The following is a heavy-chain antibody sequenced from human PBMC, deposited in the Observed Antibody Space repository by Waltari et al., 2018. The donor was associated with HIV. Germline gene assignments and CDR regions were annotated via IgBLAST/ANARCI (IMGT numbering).Heavy chain of an antibody. Sequence: QVQLQESGPGLVKPSQTLFLTCTVSGGSISSGGYYWSWIRQHPGKGLEWIGYIYYSGSTYSNPSLKSRVTISVDTSKNQFSLNLSSVTAADTAVYYCAREKSTIVGFDYWGQGTLVTVSS. D-gene: IGHD1-26*01. CDR2: IYYSGST. V-gene: IGHV4-31*03. CDR1: GGSISSGGYY. J-gene: IGHJ4*02. CDR3: AREKSTIVGFDY.